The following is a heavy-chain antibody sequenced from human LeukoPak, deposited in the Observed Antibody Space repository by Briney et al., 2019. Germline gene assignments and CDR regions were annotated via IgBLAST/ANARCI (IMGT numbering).Heavy chain of an antibody. V-gene: IGHV6-1*01. D-gene: IGHD5-12*01. Sequence: SQTLSLTCAISGDTFSSNSASWNWLRQSPSRGLEWLGRTYYRSKWSHDYAPSVESRITINPDTSNNRFSLQLNSVTPEDTAVYYCARDANSGYEWGPFDPWGQGTLVTVSS. J-gene: IGHJ5*02. CDR2: TYYRSKWSH. CDR3: ARDANSGYEWGPFDP. CDR1: GDTFSSNSAS.